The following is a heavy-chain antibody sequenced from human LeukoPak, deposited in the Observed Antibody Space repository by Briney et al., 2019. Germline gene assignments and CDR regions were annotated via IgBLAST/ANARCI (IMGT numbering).Heavy chain of an antibody. CDR3: AKDTPLCYFDY. D-gene: IGHD3-16*01. CDR2: ISYDGSNK. Sequence: PGGSLRLSCAASGFTFSSYGMHWVRQAPGKGLEWVAVISYDGSNKYCADSVKGRFTISRDNSKNTLYLQMNSLRADDTAVYYCAKDTPLCYFDYWGQGTLVTVSS. V-gene: IGHV3-30*18. J-gene: IGHJ4*02. CDR1: GFTFSSYG.